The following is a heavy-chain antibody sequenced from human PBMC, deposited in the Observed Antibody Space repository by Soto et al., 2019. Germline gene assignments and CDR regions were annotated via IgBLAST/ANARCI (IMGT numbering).Heavy chain of an antibody. CDR2: INRDGSST. D-gene: IGHD2-2*01. J-gene: IGHJ4*02. V-gene: IGHV3-74*01. CDR1: GFTFSNYW. Sequence: EVQLVESGGGLVQPGGSLRISCAASGFTFSNYWMHWVRQAPGKGLVWVSRINRDGSSTTYADSVKGRFTISRDNAKSTLYLQMNSLRAEDTAVYYCTRADGSNTAKDYWGQGSLVTVSS. CDR3: TRADGSNTAKDY.